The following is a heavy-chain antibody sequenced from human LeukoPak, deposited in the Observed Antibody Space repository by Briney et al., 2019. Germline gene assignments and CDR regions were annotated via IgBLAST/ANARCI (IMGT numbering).Heavy chain of an antibody. Sequence: SETLSLTCTVSGDSISSSSSYWGWIRQPPGKGLEWIGSIYYSGSNFDNPALKSRVTISVDTSKNQFSLKLSSVTAADTAVYYCARHGGSSGWYYFDYWGQGTLVTVSS. CDR1: GDSISSSSSY. CDR3: ARHGGSSGWYYFDY. CDR2: IYYSGSN. J-gene: IGHJ4*02. V-gene: IGHV4-39*01. D-gene: IGHD6-19*01.